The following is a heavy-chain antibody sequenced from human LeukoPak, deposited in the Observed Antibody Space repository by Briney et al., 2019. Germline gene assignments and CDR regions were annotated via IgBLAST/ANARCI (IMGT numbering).Heavy chain of an antibody. Sequence: GGSLRLSCAASGFSFSTCAMNWVRQAPGKGLEWVSAISGSGSNTYYADSVKGRLTISRDNSKNTLYLQMNSLRAEDTAVYYCAKETLFTVRGYWGQGTLVTVSS. V-gene: IGHV3-23*01. CDR2: ISGSGSNT. CDR1: GFSFSTCA. D-gene: IGHD4-17*01. CDR3: AKETLFTVRGY. J-gene: IGHJ4*02.